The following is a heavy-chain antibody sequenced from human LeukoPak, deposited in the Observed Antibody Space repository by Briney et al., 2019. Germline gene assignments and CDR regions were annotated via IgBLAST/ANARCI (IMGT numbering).Heavy chain of an antibody. CDR3: ARGARLGELSGTY. Sequence: GGSLRLSCAASGFTFSSYSMTWVRQAPGKGLEWVSSISSSSSYIYYADSVKGRFTISRDNAKNSLYLQMNSLRAEDTAVYYCARGARLGELSGTYWGQGTLVTVSS. J-gene: IGHJ4*02. D-gene: IGHD3-16*02. CDR2: ISSSSSYI. V-gene: IGHV3-21*01. CDR1: GFTFSSYS.